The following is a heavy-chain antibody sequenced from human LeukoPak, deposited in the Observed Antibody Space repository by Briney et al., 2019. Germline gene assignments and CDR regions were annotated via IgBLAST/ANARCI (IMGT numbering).Heavy chain of an antibody. CDR3: AREGGAYRALDY. D-gene: IGHD3-16*01. Sequence: SDPLSLTCGVSGDSLTITNYWTWVRHRPGTGLEWIGEVNLQGSTNYNPSLMGRVAIAVDTSENHISFQLTSATAADTAVYYCAREGGAYRALDYSGQGTLVTVSS. CDR1: GDSLTITNY. CDR2: VNLQGST. V-gene: IGHV4-4*02. J-gene: IGHJ4*02.